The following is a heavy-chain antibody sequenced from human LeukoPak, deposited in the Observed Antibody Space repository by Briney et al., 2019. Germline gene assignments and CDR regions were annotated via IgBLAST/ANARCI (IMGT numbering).Heavy chain of an antibody. Sequence: GGSLTLSCAASGFTFSRYVMIWVRPPPGKGREWVSALICSCGSTYYAHSVKRRLTISIDNSKNTLYLQMTSLSADDTAVYYCAIERVGILTGHGMDVWGQGTTVTVSS. D-gene: IGHD3-9*01. CDR2: LICSCGST. CDR3: AIERVGILTGHGMDV. V-gene: IGHV3-23*01. CDR1: GFTFSRYV. J-gene: IGHJ6*02.